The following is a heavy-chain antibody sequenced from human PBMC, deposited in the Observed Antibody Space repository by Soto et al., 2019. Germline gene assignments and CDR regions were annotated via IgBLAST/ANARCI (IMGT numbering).Heavy chain of an antibody. J-gene: IGHJ4*02. CDR2: IIPIFGTA. D-gene: IGHD3-3*01. V-gene: IGHV1-69*13. Sequence: SVKVSCKASGGTFSSYAISWVRQAPGQGLEWMGGIIPIFGTANYAQKFQGRVTITADESTSTANMEQSSLRSENTFVYYCAIRLRFLEWPALDYWGQGTLVTVSS. CDR1: GGTFSSYA. CDR3: AIRLRFLEWPALDY.